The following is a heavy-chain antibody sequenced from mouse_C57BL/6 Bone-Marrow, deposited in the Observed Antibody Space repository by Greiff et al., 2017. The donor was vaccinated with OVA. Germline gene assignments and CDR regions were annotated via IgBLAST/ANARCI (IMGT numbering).Heavy chain of an antibody. D-gene: IGHD2-5*01. CDR1: EYEFTSHD. CDR3: ASHSNYGYAMDY. J-gene: IGHJ4*01. CDR2: INSDGGST. Sequence: EVQRVEPGGGLVQPGESLKLSCESNEYEFTSHDMSWVRKTPEKRLELVAAINSDGGSTYYPDTMERRFIITRDKTKKTLYLQMSSLRSEDTALYYCASHSNYGYAMDYWGQGTSVTVSA. V-gene: IGHV5-2*01.